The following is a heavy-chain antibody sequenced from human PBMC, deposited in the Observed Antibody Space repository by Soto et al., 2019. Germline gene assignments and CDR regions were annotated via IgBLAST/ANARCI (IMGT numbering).Heavy chain of an antibody. V-gene: IGHV3-33*01. CDR1: GFTFSSYG. D-gene: IGHD3-3*01. CDR2: IWYDGSNK. J-gene: IGHJ3*02. Sequence: GGSLRLSCAASGFTFSSYGMHWVRQAPGKGLEWVAVIWYDGSNKYYADSVKGRFTISRDNSKNTLYLQMNSLRAEDTAVYYCARDGSSIFGVVITPDAFDIWGQGTMVTVSS. CDR3: ARDGSSIFGVVITPDAFDI.